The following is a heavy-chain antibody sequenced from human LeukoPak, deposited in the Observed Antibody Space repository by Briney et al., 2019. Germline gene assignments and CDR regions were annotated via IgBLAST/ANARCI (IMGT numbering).Heavy chain of an antibody. CDR2: IYSGGNT. V-gene: IGHV3-66*01. D-gene: IGHD6-19*01. CDR3: ARDSSGWYYFDY. Sequence: GGSLRLSCAASGFTVSSNYMSWVRQAPGNGLEWVSVIYSGGNTYYADSVKGRFTISRDNSKNTLYLQMSSLRAEDTAVYYCARDSSGWYYFDYWGQGTLVTVPS. J-gene: IGHJ4*02. CDR1: GFTVSSNY.